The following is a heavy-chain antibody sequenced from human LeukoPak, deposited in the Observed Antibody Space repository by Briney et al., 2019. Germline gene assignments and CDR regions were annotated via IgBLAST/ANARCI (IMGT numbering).Heavy chain of an antibody. V-gene: IGHV4-38-2*02. Sequence: SETLSLTCTVSGYSISSGYYWGWIRQPPGKGLEWIGSIYHSGSTYYNPSLKSRVTISVDTSKNQFSLKLSSVTAADTAVYYCARGGSYGGDYFDYWVQGTLVTVSS. CDR1: GYSISSGYY. CDR3: ARGGSYGGDYFDY. D-gene: IGHD1-26*01. CDR2: IYHSGST. J-gene: IGHJ4*02.